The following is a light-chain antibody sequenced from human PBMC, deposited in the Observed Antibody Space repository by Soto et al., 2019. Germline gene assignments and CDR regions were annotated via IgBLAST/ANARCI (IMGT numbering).Light chain of an antibody. J-gene: IGLJ3*02. CDR3: LLSFNGAYVV. V-gene: IGLV7-46*01. CDR1: TGVVTGSHF. Sequence: QTVVTQEPSLTVSPGETVTLTCASNTGVVTGSHFPSWFQQKPGQAPRTLIYETTLKHPWTTDRFSGSLLGGKAALTLSGARPEDEADYFCLLSFNGAYVVFCGGTKLTVL. CDR2: ETT.